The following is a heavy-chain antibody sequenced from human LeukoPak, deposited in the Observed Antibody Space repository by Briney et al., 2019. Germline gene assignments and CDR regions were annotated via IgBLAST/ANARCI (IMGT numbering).Heavy chain of an antibody. D-gene: IGHD3-22*01. CDR2: ISSSSSTI. Sequence: QAGGSLRLSCAASGFTFSSYSMNWVRQAPGKGLEWVSYISSSSSTIYYADSVKGRLTISRDNAKNSLYLQMNSLRAEDTAVYYCARDLGTEYYYDSSGYYGMDVWGQGTTVTVSS. V-gene: IGHV3-48*04. J-gene: IGHJ6*02. CDR1: GFTFSSYS. CDR3: ARDLGTEYYYDSSGYYGMDV.